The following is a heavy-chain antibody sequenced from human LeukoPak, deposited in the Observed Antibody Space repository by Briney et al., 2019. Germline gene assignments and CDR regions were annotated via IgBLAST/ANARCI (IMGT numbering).Heavy chain of an antibody. CDR2: ISSSGSTI. CDR3: AELGITMIGGV. CDR1: GFTFSSYA. J-gene: IGHJ6*04. V-gene: IGHV3-48*03. Sequence: GGSLRLSCAASGFTFSSYAMNWVRQAPGKGLGWVSYISSSGSTIYYADSVKGRFTISRDNAKNSLYLQMNSLRAEDTVVYYCAELGITMIGGVWGKGTTVTISS. D-gene: IGHD3-10*02.